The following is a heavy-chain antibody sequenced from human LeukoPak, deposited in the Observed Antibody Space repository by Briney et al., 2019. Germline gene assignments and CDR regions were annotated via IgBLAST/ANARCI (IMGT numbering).Heavy chain of an antibody. D-gene: IGHD2-2*01. J-gene: IGHJ4*02. CDR3: AKGPLRGTAAAIDY. Sequence: GGSLRLSCAASGFTFNNYGMHWVRQAPGKGLEWVAVISYDGRNKHYPDSVKGRFTISRDISTDTLWLQMDSLRTEDTAVYYCAKGPLRGTAAAIDYWGQGALVTVSS. V-gene: IGHV3-30*18. CDR2: ISYDGRNK. CDR1: GFTFNNYG.